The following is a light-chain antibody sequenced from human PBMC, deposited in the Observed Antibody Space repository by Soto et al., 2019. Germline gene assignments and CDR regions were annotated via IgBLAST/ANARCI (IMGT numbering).Light chain of an antibody. J-gene: IGLJ1*01. V-gene: IGLV2-11*01. CDR2: DVT. Sequence: QSALTQPRSVSGSPGQSVTISCTGTSSDFNGYNYVSWYQHHPGKAPQVIISDVTRRPSGVPDRFSGSKSGNTASLTISGLQAEDEANYYCCSYVGSYTYVFGSGAKVTVL. CDR3: CSYVGSYTYV. CDR1: SSDFNGYNY.